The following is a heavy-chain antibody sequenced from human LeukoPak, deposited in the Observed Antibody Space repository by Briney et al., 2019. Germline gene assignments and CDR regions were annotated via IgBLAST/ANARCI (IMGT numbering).Heavy chain of an antibody. V-gene: IGHV1-46*01. J-gene: IGHJ4*02. Sequence: ASVKVSRKASGYTFTNYYMHWVRQAPGQGLEWMGVINPSGGSTSYAQKFQGRITMTRDTSTSTVYMELSSLRSEDTAVYYCARGEFGVDYWGQGTLVTVSS. CDR2: INPSGGST. CDR1: GYTFTNYY. D-gene: IGHD3-16*01. CDR3: ARGEFGVDY.